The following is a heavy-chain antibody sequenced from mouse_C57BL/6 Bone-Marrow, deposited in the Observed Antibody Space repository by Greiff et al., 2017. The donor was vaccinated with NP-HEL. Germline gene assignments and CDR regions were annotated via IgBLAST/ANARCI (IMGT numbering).Heavy chain of an antibody. Sequence: QVQLQQPGAELVRPGSSVKLSCKASGYTFTSYWMDWVKQRPGQGLEWIGNIYPSDSETHYNQKFKDKATLTVDKSSSTAYMQLSSLTSEDSAVYYGARSRGTGYYAMDYWGQGTSVTVSS. CDR1: GYTFTSYW. J-gene: IGHJ4*01. V-gene: IGHV1-61*01. D-gene: IGHD3-3*01. CDR2: IYPSDSET. CDR3: ARSRGTGYYAMDY.